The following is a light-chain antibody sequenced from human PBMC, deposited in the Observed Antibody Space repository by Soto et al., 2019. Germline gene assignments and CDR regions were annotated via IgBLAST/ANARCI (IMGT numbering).Light chain of an antibody. CDR1: QSMSSW. CDR3: QQYNSYPWT. J-gene: IGKJ1*01. CDR2: KAS. Sequence: DNQMTQSPSSLSASVGDRVTITCRASQSMSSWLAWYQQKPGKAPELLIYKASNLQTGVPSRFSGSGSGTEFTLTINSLQPGDFATYYCQQYNSYPWTFGQGTKVEIK. V-gene: IGKV1-5*03.